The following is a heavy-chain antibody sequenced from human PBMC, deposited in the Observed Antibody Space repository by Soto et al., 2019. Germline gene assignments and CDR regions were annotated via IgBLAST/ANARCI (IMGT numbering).Heavy chain of an antibody. CDR2: IYYSGIT. V-gene: IGHV4-31*03. J-gene: IGHJ4*02. Sequence: LSLTCTVSGGSIGSGGYYWSWTRQHPGKGLEWIGYIYYSGITYYNPSLKSRVTISVDTSKNQFSLKLSSVTAADTAVYYCARSPGYYFDYWGQGTLVTVSS. CDR3: ARSPGYYFDY. CDR1: GGSIGSGGYY.